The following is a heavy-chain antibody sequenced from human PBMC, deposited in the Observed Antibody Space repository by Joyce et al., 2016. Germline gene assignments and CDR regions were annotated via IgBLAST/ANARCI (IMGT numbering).Heavy chain of an antibody. D-gene: IGHD1-7*01. CDR1: GFSLSADGVG. V-gene: IGHV2-5*02. CDR2: IFWDDDK. Sequence: QITLKESGPTLVKPTQTLTLTCTFSGFSLSADGVGVDWIRQPPGKALEWLALIFWDDDKRYSQSLKSRLSITKDISKNQVVLTMTNLDPVDTATYFCAHRTGSTSTGMDVWGRGTTVTVSS. CDR3: AHRTGSTSTGMDV. J-gene: IGHJ6*02.